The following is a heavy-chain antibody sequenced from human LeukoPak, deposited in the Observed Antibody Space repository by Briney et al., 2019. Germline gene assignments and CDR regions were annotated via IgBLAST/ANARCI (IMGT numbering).Heavy chain of an antibody. CDR1: GGSISSYY. V-gene: IGHV4-34*01. CDR2: INHSGST. D-gene: IGHD4-17*01. CDR3: ARGHRLRWLPNWFDP. Sequence: SETLSLTCTVSGGSISSYYWSWIRQPPGKGLEWIGEINHSGSTNYNPSLKSRVTISVDTSKNQFSLKLSSVTAADTAVYYRARGHRLRWLPNWFDPWGQGTLVTVSS. J-gene: IGHJ5*02.